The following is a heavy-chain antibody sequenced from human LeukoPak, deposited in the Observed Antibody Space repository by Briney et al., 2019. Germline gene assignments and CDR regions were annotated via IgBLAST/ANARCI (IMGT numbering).Heavy chain of an antibody. Sequence: GGSLRLSCAASGFTFSSYSMNWVRQAPGKGLEWVSSISSSSSYIYYADSVKGRFTISRDNAKNSLYLQMNGLRAEDTAVYYCARDRASSGYSDSPDAFDIWGQGTMVTVSS. J-gene: IGHJ3*02. CDR2: ISSSSSYI. CDR3: ARDRASSGYSDSPDAFDI. D-gene: IGHD3-22*01. V-gene: IGHV3-21*01. CDR1: GFTFSSYS.